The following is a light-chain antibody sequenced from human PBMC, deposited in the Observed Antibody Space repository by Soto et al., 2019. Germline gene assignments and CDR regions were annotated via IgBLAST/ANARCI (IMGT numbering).Light chain of an antibody. CDR1: SSDVGSYNR. Sequence: QSALTQPPSVSGSPGQSVTISCTGTSSDVGSYNRVSWYQQPPGTAPKLMIYEVSTRPSGVPDRFSGSKSGNTASLTIAGLQAEDEAYYYCSSYTSSSTYVFGTGTKLTVL. CDR3: SSYTSSSTYV. CDR2: EVS. J-gene: IGLJ1*01. V-gene: IGLV2-18*02.